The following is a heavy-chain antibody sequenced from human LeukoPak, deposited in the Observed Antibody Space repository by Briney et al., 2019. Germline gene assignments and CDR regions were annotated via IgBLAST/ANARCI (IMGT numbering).Heavy chain of an antibody. J-gene: IGHJ4*02. CDR1: GFIFADHG. Sequence: GGSLRLSCAASGFIFADHGMTWVRQVPGKGLEWVSGINWNGGSTGYVDSVKGRFTISRDNAKNVLFLEMNNLRAEDTAFYYCARGEWDLRDWGQGTLVTVSS. V-gene: IGHV3-20*04. CDR2: INWNGGST. CDR3: ARGEWDLRD. D-gene: IGHD1-26*01.